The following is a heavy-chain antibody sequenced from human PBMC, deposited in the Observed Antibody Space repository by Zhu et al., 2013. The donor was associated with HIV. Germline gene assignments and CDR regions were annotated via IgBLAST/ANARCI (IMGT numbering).Heavy chain of an antibody. V-gene: IGHV1-2*02. CDR2: INPNSGGT. CDR3: ARELLWFGELWDYYYGMDV. Sequence: QVQLVQSGAEVKKPGASVKVSCKASGYTFTGYYMHWVRQAPGQGLEWMGWINPNSGGTNYAQKFQGRVTMTRDTSISTAYMELSRLRSDDTAVYYCARELLWFGELWDYYYGMDVWGQGTTVTVSS. D-gene: IGHD3-10*01. CDR1: GYTFTGYY. J-gene: IGHJ6*02.